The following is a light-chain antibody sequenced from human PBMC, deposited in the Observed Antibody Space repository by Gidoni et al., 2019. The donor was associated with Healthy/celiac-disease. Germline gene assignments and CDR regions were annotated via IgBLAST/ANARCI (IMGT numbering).Light chain of an antibody. CDR2: SNN. J-gene: IGLJ1*01. V-gene: IGLV1-44*01. Sequence: QSVLTQPPSASGTPGQRVTISCSGSSSNIGSNTVNWYQQLPGTAPKLLTYSNNQRPSGVPDRFSGSKSGTSASLAIRGLQSEDEADYYCAAWDDSLNGSYVFGTGTKVTVL. CDR1: SSNIGSNT. CDR3: AAWDDSLNGSYV.